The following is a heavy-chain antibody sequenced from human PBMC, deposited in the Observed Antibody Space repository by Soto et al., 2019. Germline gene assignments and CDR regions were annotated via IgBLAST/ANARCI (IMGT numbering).Heavy chain of an antibody. D-gene: IGHD3-22*01. CDR1: GFTFTSSA. V-gene: IGHV1-58*01. J-gene: IGHJ6*02. CDR2: IVVGSGNT. CDR3: AADRDYYDSSGPPRGYYGMDV. Sequence: AVKVSCKASGFTFTSSAVQWVRQARGQRLEWIGWIVVGSGNTNYAQKFQERVTITRDMSTSTAYMELSSLRSEDTAVYYCAADRDYYDSSGPPRGYYGMDVWGQGTTVTVSS.